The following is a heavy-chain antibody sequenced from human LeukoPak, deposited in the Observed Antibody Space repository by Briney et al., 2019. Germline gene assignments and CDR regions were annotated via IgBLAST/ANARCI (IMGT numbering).Heavy chain of an antibody. V-gene: IGHV5-51*01. CDR3: ARSIDDFWSGYYI. D-gene: IGHD3-3*01. CDR1: GYSFTSYW. CDR2: IYPGDSDT. Sequence: GESLKISCKGSGYSFTSYWIGWVRQVPGKGLEWMGLIYPGDSDTRYSPSFQGQVTMSVDKSISTAYLQWSSLKASDTAMYYCARSIDDFWSGYYIWGQGTLVTVSS. J-gene: IGHJ4*02.